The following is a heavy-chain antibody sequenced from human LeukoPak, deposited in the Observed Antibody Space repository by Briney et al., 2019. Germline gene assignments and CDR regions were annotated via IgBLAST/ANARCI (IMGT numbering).Heavy chain of an antibody. CDR3: ARRAIGSSWGTLFDY. Sequence: GGSLRLSCAASGFTFSSYWMNWVRQAPGKGLEWVANLNQDGSDIYYVVSVKGRFTISRDNAKNSLYLQMNSLRAEDTAVYYCARRAIGSSWGTLFDYWGQGTLVTVSS. D-gene: IGHD6-13*01. V-gene: IGHV3-7*04. CDR2: LNQDGSDI. CDR1: GFTFSSYW. J-gene: IGHJ4*02.